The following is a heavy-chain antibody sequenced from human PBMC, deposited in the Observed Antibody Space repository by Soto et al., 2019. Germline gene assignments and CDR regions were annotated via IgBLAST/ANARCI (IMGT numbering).Heavy chain of an antibody. Sequence: SGPLALTCTVSGDSISSTNNYWSWIRQHPGKVLEWIGYIYYSGSTYYNPSLKSRPAISVDTSKNQFSLKLSSVTAADTAVYYCARTVCSSASCYGYYYYGLDVWGQGTTVTV. D-gene: IGHD2-2*01. V-gene: IGHV4-31*03. CDR1: GDSISSTNNY. CDR2: IYYSGST. CDR3: ARTVCSSASCYGYYYYGLDV. J-gene: IGHJ6*02.